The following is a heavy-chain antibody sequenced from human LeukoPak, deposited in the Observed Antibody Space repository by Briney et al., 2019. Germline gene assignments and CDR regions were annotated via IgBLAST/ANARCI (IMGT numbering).Heavy chain of an antibody. CDR2: INHSGST. CDR1: GGSFSGYY. J-gene: IGHJ5*02. Sequence: PSETLSLTCAVYGGSFSGYYWSWIRQPPGKGLEWIGEINHSGSTNCNPSLKSRVTISVDTSKNQFSLKLSSVTAADTAVYYCARGLPTGEYNWFDPWGQGTLVTVSS. V-gene: IGHV4-34*01. D-gene: IGHD3-10*01. CDR3: ARGLPTGEYNWFDP.